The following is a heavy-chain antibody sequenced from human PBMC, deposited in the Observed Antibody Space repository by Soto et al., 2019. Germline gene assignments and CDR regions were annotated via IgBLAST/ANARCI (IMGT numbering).Heavy chain of an antibody. CDR3: ARDRITMVRGVIIRYYYGMDV. J-gene: IGHJ6*02. CDR1: GGSISSGDYY. V-gene: IGHV4-30-4*01. Sequence: ASETLSLTCTVSGGSISSGDYYWSWIRQPPGKGLEWIGYIYYSGSTYYNPSLKSRVTISVDTSKNQFSLKLSSVTAADTAVYYCARDRITMVRGVIIRYYYGMDVWGQGTTVTVSS. CDR2: IYYSGST. D-gene: IGHD3-10*01.